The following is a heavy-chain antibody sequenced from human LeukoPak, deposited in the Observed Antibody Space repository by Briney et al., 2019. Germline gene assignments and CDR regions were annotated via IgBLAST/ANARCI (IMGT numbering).Heavy chain of an antibody. CDR2: ISGSGGST. CDR1: GFTFSSYA. J-gene: IGHJ6*04. CDR3: ARDRGGYCSSTSCYLSEVDV. D-gene: IGHD2-2*01. V-gene: IGHV3-23*01. Sequence: GGSLRLSCAASGFTFSSYAMSWVRQAPGKGLEWVSAISGSGGSTYYADSVKGRFTISRDNAKNSLYLQMNSLRAEDTAVYYCARDRGGYCSSTSCYLSEVDVWGKGTTVTVSS.